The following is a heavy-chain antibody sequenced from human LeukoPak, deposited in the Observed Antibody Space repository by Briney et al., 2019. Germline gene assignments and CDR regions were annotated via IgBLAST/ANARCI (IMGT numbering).Heavy chain of an antibody. Sequence: GRSLRLSCAASGFTFSSYGMHWVRQAPGKGLEWVAVISYDGSNKYYADSVKGRFTISRDNSKNTLYLQMNSLRAEDTAVYYCAKGEGDYYYDSSGSKGYFQHWGQGTLVTVSS. J-gene: IGHJ1*01. CDR1: GFTFSSYG. D-gene: IGHD3-22*01. V-gene: IGHV3-30*18. CDR2: ISYDGSNK. CDR3: AKGEGDYYYDSSGSKGYFQH.